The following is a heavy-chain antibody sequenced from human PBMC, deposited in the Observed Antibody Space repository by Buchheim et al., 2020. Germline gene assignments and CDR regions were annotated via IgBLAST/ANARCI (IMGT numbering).Heavy chain of an antibody. CDR3: ARISYYYDSSGYYYAPFDY. CDR1: EYSFPSYW. D-gene: IGHD3-22*01. CDR2: IFPRDSDT. Sequence: EVQLVQSGAEVKKPGESLKISCKGSEYSFPSYWIGWVRQMPGKGLEWMGIIFPRDSDTRYSPSFQGRVTISADKSISTAYLQWSSLKASDTAMYYCARISYYYDSSGYYYAPFDYWGQGTL. J-gene: IGHJ4*02. V-gene: IGHV5-51*01.